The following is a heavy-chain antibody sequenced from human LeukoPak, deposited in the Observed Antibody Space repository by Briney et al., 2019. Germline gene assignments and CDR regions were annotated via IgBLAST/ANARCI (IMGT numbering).Heavy chain of an antibody. CDR2: IYYSGST. CDR3: ASLSSGWYYFDY. J-gene: IGHJ4*02. D-gene: IGHD6-19*01. Sequence: SETLSLTCTVSGGSISSYYWSWIRQPPGKGLEWIGYIYYSGSTNYKPSLKSRVTISVDTSKNQFSLKLSSVTAADTAVYYCASLSSGWYYFDYWGQGTLVTVSS. V-gene: IGHV4-59*01. CDR1: GGSISSYY.